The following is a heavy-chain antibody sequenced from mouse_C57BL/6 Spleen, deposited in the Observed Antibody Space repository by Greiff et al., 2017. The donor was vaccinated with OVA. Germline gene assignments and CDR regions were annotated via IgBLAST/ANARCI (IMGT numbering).Heavy chain of an antibody. J-gene: IGHJ3*01. CDR1: GYTFTDYE. V-gene: IGHV1-15*01. CDR3: TWFAY. Sequence: QVQLKESGAELVRPGASVTLSCKASGYTFTDYEMHWVKQTPVHGLEWIGAIDPETGGTAYNQKFKGKAILTADKSSSTAYMELRSLTSEDSAVYYCTWFAYWGQGTLVTVAA. CDR2: IDPETGGT.